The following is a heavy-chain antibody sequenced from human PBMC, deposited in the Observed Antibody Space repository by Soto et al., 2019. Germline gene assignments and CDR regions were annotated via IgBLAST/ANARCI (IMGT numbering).Heavy chain of an antibody. D-gene: IGHD4-17*01. CDR2: IHYSGSV. CDR1: GGSISSDYYH. Sequence: QVQLQESGPRLVRPSQTLSLTCTVSGGSISSDYYHWTWIRQTPGKGLEWIGYIHYSGSVYYNPSLRSGVTMSVDTSKNLFSLKLSSVTAAATAVYFCVREDDGGDRDYYGLDVWGQGTTVSVSS. J-gene: IGHJ6*02. CDR3: VREDDGGDRDYYGLDV. V-gene: IGHV4-30-4*01.